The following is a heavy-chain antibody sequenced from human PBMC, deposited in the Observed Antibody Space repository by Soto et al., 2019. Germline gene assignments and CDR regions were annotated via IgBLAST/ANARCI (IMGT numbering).Heavy chain of an antibody. J-gene: IGHJ4*02. CDR2: IYYGGNT. Sequence: SETLSLTCTVSGGSISTDGYYWTWIRQHPGKGLEWIGYIYYGGNTYYNPSLKSRLTISIDTSKNQFSLRLSSVTAADTAVYYCARDRGLTEGLDFWGQGTLVTVSS. D-gene: IGHD3-10*01. V-gene: IGHV4-31*03. CDR1: GGSISTDGYY. CDR3: ARDRGLTEGLDF.